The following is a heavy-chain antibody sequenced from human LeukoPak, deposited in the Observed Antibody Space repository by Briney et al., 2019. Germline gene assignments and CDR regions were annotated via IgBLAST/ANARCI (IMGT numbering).Heavy chain of an antibody. CDR3: AKDHYWSIDY. CDR2: IKGDGIIT. CDR1: GLDFSSKW. D-gene: IGHD3-3*01. J-gene: IGHJ4*02. Sequence: GGSLRLSCAASGLDFSSKWMHCVRHAPGRGRVWVSRIKGDGIITNYADSVKGRFTISRDIAKNTLYLQMNSLRAEDTGVYYCAKDHYWSIDYWGRGTLVTVSS. V-gene: IGHV3-74*01.